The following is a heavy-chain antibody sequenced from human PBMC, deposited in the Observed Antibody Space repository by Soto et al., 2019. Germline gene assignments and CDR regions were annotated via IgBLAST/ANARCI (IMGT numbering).Heavy chain of an antibody. CDR3: ARGRYGAY. D-gene: IGHD3-10*01. CDR1: GYAFTTYG. V-gene: IGHV1-18*01. J-gene: IGHJ4*02. CDR2: ISAHNGNT. Sequence: QVHLVQSGAEVKKPGASVKVSCKGSGYAFTTYGITWVRQAPGQGLEWMGWISAHNGNTNYAQKLQGRVTVTRDTSTITAYMELRSLRADDTAVYYCARGRYGAYWGQGALVTVSS.